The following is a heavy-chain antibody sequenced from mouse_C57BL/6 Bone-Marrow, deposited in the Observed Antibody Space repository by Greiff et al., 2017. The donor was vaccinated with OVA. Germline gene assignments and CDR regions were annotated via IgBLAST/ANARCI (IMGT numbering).Heavy chain of an antibody. J-gene: IGHJ4*01. CDR1: GFTFSSYA. V-gene: IGHV5-4*03. Sequence: EVMLVESGGGLVKPGGSLNLSCAASGFTFSSYAMSWVRQTPEKRLEWVATISDGGSYTYYPDNVKGRFTISRDTAKNNLYLQMSHQKSEDTAVYNCARWLHPMDYWGQGTSVTVSS. CDR3: ARWLHPMDY. CDR2: ISDGGSYT. D-gene: IGHD2-2*01.